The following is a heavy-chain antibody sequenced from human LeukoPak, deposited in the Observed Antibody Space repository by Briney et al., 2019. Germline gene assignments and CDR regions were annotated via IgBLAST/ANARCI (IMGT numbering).Heavy chain of an antibody. CDR3: ASPGYYDSSGYSFQH. Sequence: SETLSLTRTVSGGSISSYYWSWIRQPPGEGLEWIGYIYYSGSTNYNPSLKSRVAISVDTSKNQFSLKLSSVTAADTAVYYCASPGYYDSSGYSFQHWGQGTLVTVSS. V-gene: IGHV4-59*01. CDR2: IYYSGST. CDR1: GGSISSYY. D-gene: IGHD3-22*01. J-gene: IGHJ1*01.